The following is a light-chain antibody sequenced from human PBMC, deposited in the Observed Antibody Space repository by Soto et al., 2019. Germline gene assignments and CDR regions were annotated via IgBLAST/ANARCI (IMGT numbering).Light chain of an antibody. J-gene: IGLJ1*01. Sequence: QSALTQPASVSGSPGQSINISCTGTSIDIAPYNYVSWYQQHPGKAPKLIIYEVSYRPSGISNRFSGSKSGNTASLTISGLQAEDEADYYCSSYTSSTNYVFGTGTKVTVL. CDR1: SIDIAPYNY. CDR2: EVS. V-gene: IGLV2-14*01. CDR3: SSYTSSTNYV.